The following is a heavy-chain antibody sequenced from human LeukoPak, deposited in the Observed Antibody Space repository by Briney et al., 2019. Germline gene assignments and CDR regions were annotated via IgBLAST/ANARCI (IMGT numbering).Heavy chain of an antibody. CDR3: AREGLRFLEWLLHPYFDY. CDR2: INHSGST. J-gene: IGHJ4*02. Sequence: PSETLSLTCAVYGGSFSGYYWSWLRQPPGKGLEWIGEINHSGSTNYNPSLKSRVTISVDTSKNQFSLKLSSVTAADTAVYYCAREGLRFLEWLLHPYFDYWGQGTLVTVSS. D-gene: IGHD3-3*01. CDR1: GGSFSGYY. V-gene: IGHV4-34*01.